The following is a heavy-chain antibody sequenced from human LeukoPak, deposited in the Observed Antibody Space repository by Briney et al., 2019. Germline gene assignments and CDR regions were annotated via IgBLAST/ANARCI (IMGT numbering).Heavy chain of an antibody. D-gene: IGHD3-22*01. J-gene: IGHJ5*02. CDR1: GFTVSSNY. Sequence: QPGGSLRLSCAASGFTVSSNYMSWVRQAPGKGLEWVSVIYSGGSTYYADSVKGRFTISRGNSKNTLYLQMDSLRAEDTAVHYCARVLGYYDSSGYHNWFDPWGQGTLVTVSS. CDR3: ARVLGYYDSSGYHNWFDP. CDR2: IYSGGST. V-gene: IGHV3-53*01.